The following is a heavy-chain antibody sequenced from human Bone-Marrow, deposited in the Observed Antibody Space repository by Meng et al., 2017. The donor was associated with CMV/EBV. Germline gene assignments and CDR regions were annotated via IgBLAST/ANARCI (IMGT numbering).Heavy chain of an antibody. CDR1: GFTLSSYG. CDR3: AKAGGSLGEVDY. D-gene: IGHD1-26*01. CDR2: IRYDGSNK. Sequence: GGSLKISCAVSGFTLSSYGMHWVRQAPGKGLEWVAFIRYDGSNKYYADSVKCRFTISRDNSKNTLYLQMNSLSAEATAVDYCAKAGGSLGEVDYWGQGTLVTVSS. V-gene: IGHV3-30*02. J-gene: IGHJ4*02.